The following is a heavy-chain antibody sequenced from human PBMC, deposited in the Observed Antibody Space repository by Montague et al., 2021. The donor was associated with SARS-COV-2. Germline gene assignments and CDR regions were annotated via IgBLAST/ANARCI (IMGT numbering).Heavy chain of an antibody. D-gene: IGHD3-16*01. Sequence: SETRSLTCSISGVSITSYYWSWVRQPAGKGLEWIGHVYASGSTTYSPSLKSRVRLSIDNPKNQFSLNLESLTAADTAVYYCVRDGGNWYYFDYWGQGALVTVSS. CDR1: GVSITSYY. CDR3: VRDGGNWYYFDY. V-gene: IGHV4-4*07. J-gene: IGHJ4*02. CDR2: VYASGST.